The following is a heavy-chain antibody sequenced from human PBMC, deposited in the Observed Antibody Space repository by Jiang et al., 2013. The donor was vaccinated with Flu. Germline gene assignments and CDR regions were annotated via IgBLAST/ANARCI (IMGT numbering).Heavy chain of an antibody. J-gene: IGHJ6*04. V-gene: IGHV1-69*04. Sequence: EVKKAWVLGEGRPARPLEAPSATMLSTGCDRPLGQGLEWMGRINVIVDMPTYAQKFQGRVTITADKYTSTAYMELSSLRSDDTAVYYCARDHPTGGYDFYYYHGMDVWGTGTTVTVSS. CDR2: INVIVDMP. CDR1: EAPSATML. D-gene: IGHD5-12*01. CDR3: ARDHPTGGYDFYYYHGMDV.